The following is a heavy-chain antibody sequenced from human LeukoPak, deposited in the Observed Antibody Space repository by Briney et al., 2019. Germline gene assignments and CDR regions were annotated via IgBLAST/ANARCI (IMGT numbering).Heavy chain of an antibody. CDR2: IRYDGTSE. CDR1: GFTFSDYG. CDR3: AKGFDYYFDY. D-gene: IGHD3-10*01. Sequence: PGGSLRLSCGASGFTFSDYGIHWVRQAPGKGLEWVAFIRYDGTSEHYADSVKGRFTISRDNSKNMLYLQMNSPRAEDTAVYYCAKGFDYYFDYWGQGTLVTVSS. J-gene: IGHJ4*02. V-gene: IGHV3-30*02.